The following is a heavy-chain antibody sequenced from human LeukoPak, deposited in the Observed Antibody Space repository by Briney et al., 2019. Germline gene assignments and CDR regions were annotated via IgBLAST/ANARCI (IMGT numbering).Heavy chain of an antibody. Sequence: SETLSLTCTVSGAAITDYYWCWIRQAPRKGLEFIGYVYNSEITNYNPSLTSRVTISVDTSKNQFSLKLKSMAAAGTAGYYCAKGGGSSFRGDYYYYYVDVWGKGTTVTVSS. CDR2: VYNSEIT. D-gene: IGHD2-15*01. J-gene: IGHJ6*03. V-gene: IGHV4-59*01. CDR3: AKGGGSSFRGDYYYYYVDV. CDR1: GAAITDYY.